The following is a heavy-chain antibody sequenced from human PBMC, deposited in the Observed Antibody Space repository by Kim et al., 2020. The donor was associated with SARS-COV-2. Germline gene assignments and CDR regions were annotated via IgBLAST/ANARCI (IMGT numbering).Heavy chain of an antibody. CDR3: AKRYYYDSSGYGYYYGMDV. J-gene: IGHJ6*02. CDR2: ISGSGGST. CDR1: GFTFSSYA. V-gene: IGHV3-23*01. Sequence: GGSLRLSCAASGFTFSSYAMSWVRQAPGKGLEWVSAISGSGGSTYYADSVKGRFTISRDNSKNTLYLQMNSLRAEDTAVYYCAKRYYYDSSGYGYYYGMDVWGQGTTVTVSS. D-gene: IGHD3-22*01.